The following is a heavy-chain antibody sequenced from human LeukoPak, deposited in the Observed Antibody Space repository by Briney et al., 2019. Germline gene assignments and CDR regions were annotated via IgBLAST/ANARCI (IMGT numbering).Heavy chain of an antibody. CDR2: ISSSSSYI. J-gene: IGHJ4*02. D-gene: IGHD6-13*01. Sequence: GGSLRLSCAASGFTFSAYSMNWVRQAPGKGLEWVSSISSSSSYIYYADSVKGRFTISRDNAKNSLYLQMNSLRAEDTAVYYCARAGSSGYFDYWGQGTLVTVSS. CDR1: GFTFSAYS. CDR3: ARAGSSGYFDY. V-gene: IGHV3-21*01.